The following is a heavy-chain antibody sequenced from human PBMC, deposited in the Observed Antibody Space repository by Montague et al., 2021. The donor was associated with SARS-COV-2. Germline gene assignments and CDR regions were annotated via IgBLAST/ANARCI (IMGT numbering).Heavy chain of an antibody. CDR2: INHSGST. D-gene: IGHD3-22*01. CDR1: GGSFIGYY. Sequence: SETLSLTCAVYGGSFIGYYWSWIRQPPGKGLEWIGDINHSGSTNYNPSLKSRVSISVDTSKNQFSLKLRSVTAADTAVYYCARAIVDVTMIIVVMTGVEHYFNFWGQGTLVPVSS. J-gene: IGHJ4*02. CDR3: ARAIVDVTMIIVVMTGVEHYFNF. V-gene: IGHV4-34*01.